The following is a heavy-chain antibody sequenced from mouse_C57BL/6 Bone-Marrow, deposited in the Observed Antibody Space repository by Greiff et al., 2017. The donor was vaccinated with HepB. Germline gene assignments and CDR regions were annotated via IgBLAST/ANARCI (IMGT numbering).Heavy chain of an antibody. CDR2: INPGSGGT. CDR1: GYAFTNYL. J-gene: IGHJ1*03. CDR3: ARRLGPWYFDV. V-gene: IGHV1-54*01. D-gene: IGHD4-1*01. Sequence: VKLQESGAELVRPGTSVKVSCKASGYAFTNYLIEWVKQRPGQGLEWIGVINPGSGGTNYNEKFKGKATLTADKSSSTAYMQLSSLTSEDSAVYFCARRLGPWYFDVWGTGTSVTVSS.